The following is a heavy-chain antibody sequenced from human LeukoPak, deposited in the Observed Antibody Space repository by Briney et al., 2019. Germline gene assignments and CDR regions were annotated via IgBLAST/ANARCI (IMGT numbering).Heavy chain of an antibody. Sequence: ASVKVSCKASGYSFTSSDINWVRQAAGQGLEWVGWMNPNSGNTGYAQKYQGSVTMTRNTSINTAYMELSSLRSEDTAVYYCAKEGAYYDFWSGYSPSHGIFDYWGQGTLVAVSS. J-gene: IGHJ4*02. V-gene: IGHV1-8*01. CDR2: MNPNSGNT. D-gene: IGHD3-3*01. CDR3: AKEGAYYDFWSGYSPSHGIFDY. CDR1: GYSFTSSD.